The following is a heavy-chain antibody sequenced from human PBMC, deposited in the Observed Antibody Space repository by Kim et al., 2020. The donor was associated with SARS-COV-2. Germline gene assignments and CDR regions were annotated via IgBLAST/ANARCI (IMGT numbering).Heavy chain of an antibody. J-gene: IGHJ4*02. Sequence: SLQSRVTMSVDTSKNQFSRKLSSVTAADTAVYYCARAGNGARGVPAAVDYWGQGTLVTVSS. V-gene: IGHV4-4*07. CDR3: ARAGNGARGVPAAVDY. D-gene: IGHD2-2*01.